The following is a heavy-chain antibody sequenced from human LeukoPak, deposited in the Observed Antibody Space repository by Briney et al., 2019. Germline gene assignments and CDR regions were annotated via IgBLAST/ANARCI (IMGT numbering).Heavy chain of an antibody. D-gene: IGHD2-21*02. CDR2: IYYSGST. CDR3: ARDLRKYCGGDCYRNWFDP. CDR1: GGSISSYY. J-gene: IGHJ5*02. V-gene: IGHV4-59*01. Sequence: PSETLSLTCTVSGGSISSYYWSWIRQPPGKGLEWIGYIYYSGSTNYNPSLKSRVTISVDTSKNQFSLKLSSVTAADTAVYYCARDLRKYCGGDCYRNWFDPWGQGTLVTVSS.